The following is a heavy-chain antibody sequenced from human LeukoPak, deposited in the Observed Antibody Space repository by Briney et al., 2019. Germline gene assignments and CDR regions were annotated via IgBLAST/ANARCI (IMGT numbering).Heavy chain of an antibody. CDR3: ARGPDSYGSYYYYYYYMDV. J-gene: IGHJ6*03. CDR2: INHSGST. D-gene: IGHD5-18*01. V-gene: IGHV4-34*01. CDR1: GGSFSGYY. Sequence: SETLSLTCAVYGGSFSGYYWSWIRQPPGKGLEWIGEINHSGSTNYNPSHKSRVTISVDTSKNQFSLKLSSVTAADTAVYYCARGPDSYGSYYYYYYYMDVWGKGTTVTVSS.